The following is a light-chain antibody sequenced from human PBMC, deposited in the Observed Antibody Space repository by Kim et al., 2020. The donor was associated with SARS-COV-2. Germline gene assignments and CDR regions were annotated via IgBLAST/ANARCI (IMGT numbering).Light chain of an antibody. CDR2: SAS. CDR1: QSISTF. CDR3: QQSYTTPYT. V-gene: IGKV1-39*01. Sequence: SAAVGDRVTITGRASQSISTFLNWYQEKPGTAPTLLIYSASNLQSGVPSRFSGSGSGTDFTLTISTLQPDEFATYYCQQSYTTPYTFGQGTKLEI. J-gene: IGKJ2*01.